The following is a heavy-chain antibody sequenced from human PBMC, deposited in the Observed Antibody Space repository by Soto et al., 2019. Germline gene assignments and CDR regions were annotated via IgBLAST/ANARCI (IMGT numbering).Heavy chain of an antibody. D-gene: IGHD6-13*01. CDR3: ARGQQELVDDGDGVDV. Sequence: QVKLVQSGAEVKQPGSSVKVSCRASEGTSSSHVINWVRQAPGQGLEWMGGVIPVFGTSKFAQKFRGRVTIIADESTNTAYMELSSLRSEDAAMYYCARGQQELVDDGDGVDVWGEGTLVTVSS. V-gene: IGHV1-69*01. CDR1: EGTSSSHV. J-gene: IGHJ3*01. CDR2: VIPVFGTS.